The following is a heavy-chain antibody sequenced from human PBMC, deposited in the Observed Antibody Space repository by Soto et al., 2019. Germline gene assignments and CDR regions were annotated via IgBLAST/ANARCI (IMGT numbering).Heavy chain of an antibody. D-gene: IGHD2-15*01. J-gene: IGHJ4*02. CDR3: TGEVGLDY. Sequence: SETLSLTCTVSGGSIISGDYYWSWIRQPPGKGLEWIGYIYYSGSTYYNPSLKSRVTISVDTSKNQFSLKLSSVTAADTTVGAATGEVGLDYWGQGTLVTVSS. CDR2: IYYSGST. V-gene: IGHV4-30-4*01. CDR1: GGSIISGDYY.